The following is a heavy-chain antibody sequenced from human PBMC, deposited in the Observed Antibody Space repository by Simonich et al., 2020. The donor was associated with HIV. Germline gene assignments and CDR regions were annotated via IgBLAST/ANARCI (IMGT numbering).Heavy chain of an antibody. Sequence: QVQLQQWGAGLLKPSETLSLTCGVYGGSLSGYFWSWIRQPPGKGLEWIGEINHSGITNYNPSLKSLVTTSVDTSKNQFSLKLSSVTAADTAVYYCARAPDYGANVYFDYWGQGTLVTVSS. D-gene: IGHD4-17*01. CDR2: INHSGIT. J-gene: IGHJ4*02. CDR3: ARAPDYGANVYFDY. CDR1: GGSLSGYF. V-gene: IGHV4-34*01.